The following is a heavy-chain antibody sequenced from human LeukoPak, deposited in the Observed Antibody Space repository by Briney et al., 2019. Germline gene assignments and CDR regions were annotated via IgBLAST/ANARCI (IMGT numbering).Heavy chain of an antibody. CDR1: GGSFSGYY. D-gene: IGHD2-15*01. J-gene: IGHJ5*02. CDR2: INHSGST. Sequence: SETLSLTCAVYGGSFSGYYWSWIRQPPGKGLEWIGEINHSGSTNYNPSLKSRVTISVDTSKNQFSLKLSSVTAADTAVYYCARGAGEGCSGGSCYSWSWFDPWGQGTLVTVSS. CDR3: ARGAGEGCSGGSCYSWSWFDP. V-gene: IGHV4-34*01.